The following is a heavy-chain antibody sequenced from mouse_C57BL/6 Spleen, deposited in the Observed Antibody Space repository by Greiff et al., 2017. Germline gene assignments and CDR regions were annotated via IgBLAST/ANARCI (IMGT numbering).Heavy chain of an antibody. CDR1: GYTFTSYG. J-gene: IGHJ4*01. Sequence: VQLQQSGAELARPGASVKLSCKASGYTFTSYGISWVKQRTGQGLEWIGEIYPRSGNTYYNEKFKGKATLTADKSSSTAYIELRSLTSEDSAVYFCARSTTVVAYYYAMDYWGQGTSVTVSS. V-gene: IGHV1-81*01. CDR3: ARSTTVVAYYYAMDY. CDR2: IYPRSGNT. D-gene: IGHD1-1*01.